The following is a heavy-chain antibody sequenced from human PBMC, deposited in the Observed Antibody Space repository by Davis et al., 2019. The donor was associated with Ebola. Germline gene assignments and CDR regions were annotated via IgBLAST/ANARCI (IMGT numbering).Heavy chain of an antibody. J-gene: IGHJ4*02. Sequence: GGSLTLSCAASGFTFSSYGMHWVRQAPGKGLKWVAVIWYEGSNKYYEDSGKGRFTISRDNSKNTLYLQMNSLRAEDTAVYYCARDGGQWELLLGVDYWGQGTLVTVSS. CDR1: GFTFSSYG. CDR2: IWYEGSNK. V-gene: IGHV3-33*01. CDR3: ARDGGQWELLLGVDY. D-gene: IGHD1-26*01.